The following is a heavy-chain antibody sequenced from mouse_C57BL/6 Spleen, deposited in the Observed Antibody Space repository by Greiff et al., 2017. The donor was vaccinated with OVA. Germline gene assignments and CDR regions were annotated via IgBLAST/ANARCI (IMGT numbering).Heavy chain of an antibody. V-gene: IGHV1-15*01. CDR1: GYTFTDYE. Sequence: VQLQQSGAELVRPGASVTLSCTASGYTFTDYEMHWVQQTPVHGLEWIGAIDPETGGNAYNQKFKGMAIITADKSSRTAYMELSNLTSEDSAVYYCTSAPLLRYYFDYWGQGTTLTVSS. CDR3: TSAPLLRYYFDY. CDR2: IDPETGGN. J-gene: IGHJ2*01. D-gene: IGHD1-1*01.